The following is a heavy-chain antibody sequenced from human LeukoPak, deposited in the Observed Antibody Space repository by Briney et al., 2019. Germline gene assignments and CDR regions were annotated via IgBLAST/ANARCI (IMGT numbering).Heavy chain of an antibody. Sequence: PSETLSLTCTVSGGSISSYYWSWIRQPPGKGLEWIGYIYYSGSTNYNPSLKSRVTISVDTSKNQFSLKLSSVTAADTAVYYCATLPMYSSSWETFDYWGQGTLVTVSS. CDR2: IYYSGST. V-gene: IGHV4-59*01. J-gene: IGHJ4*02. CDR1: GGSISSYY. D-gene: IGHD6-13*01. CDR3: ATLPMYSSSWETFDY.